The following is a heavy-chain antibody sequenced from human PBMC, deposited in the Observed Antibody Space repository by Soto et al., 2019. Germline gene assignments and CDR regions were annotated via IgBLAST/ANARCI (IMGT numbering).Heavy chain of an antibody. CDR1: GFTFSSYA. CDR3: ARDELGGEPFDY. D-gene: IGHD2-21*01. J-gene: IGHJ4*02. CDR2: ISYDGSNK. V-gene: IGHV3-30-3*01. Sequence: GGSLRLSCAASGFTFSSYAMHWVRQAPGKGLEWVAVISYDGSNKYYADSVKGRFTISRDNSKNTLYLQMNSLRAEDTAVYYCARDELGGEPFDYWGQGTLVTVSS.